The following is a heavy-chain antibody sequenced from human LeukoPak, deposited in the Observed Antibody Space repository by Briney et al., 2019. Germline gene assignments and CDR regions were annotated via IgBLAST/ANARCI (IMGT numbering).Heavy chain of an antibody. CDR3: ARVVQNYYDSSGYYFDY. CDR1: GFTFSSYA. V-gene: IGHV3-23*01. J-gene: IGHJ4*02. CDR2: ISGSGGST. Sequence: PGGSLRLSCAASGFTFSSYAMSWVRQAPGKGLEWVSAISGSGGSTYYADSVKGRFTISRDNSKNTLYLQMNGLRAEDTAVYYCARVVQNYYDSSGYYFDYWGQGTLVTVSS. D-gene: IGHD3-22*01.